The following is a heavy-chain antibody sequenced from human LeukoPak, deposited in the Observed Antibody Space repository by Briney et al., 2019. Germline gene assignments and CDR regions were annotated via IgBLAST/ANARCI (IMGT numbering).Heavy chain of an antibody. J-gene: IGHJ4*02. CDR1: GFTFSSFP. CDR2: INGNSFYI. D-gene: IGHD3-10*01. CDR3: ARDGGSGSYSYYFDF. V-gene: IGHV3-21*01. Sequence: GGSLRLSCAASGFTFSSFPMNWVRQAPGKGLEWVSSINGNSFYIYYADSVKGRFTISRDNAKNSLYLQMNSLRAEDTAVYYCARDGGSGSYSYYFDFWGQGTLVTVSS.